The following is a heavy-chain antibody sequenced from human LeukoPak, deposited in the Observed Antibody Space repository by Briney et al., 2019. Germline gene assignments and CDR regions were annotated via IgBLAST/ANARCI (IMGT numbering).Heavy chain of an antibody. CDR1: GGSISSGGYY. CDR2: IYYSGST. J-gene: IGHJ3*02. V-gene: IGHV4-31*03. Sequence: SETLSLTCTVSGGSISSGGYYWSWIRQHPGKGLEWIGYIYYSGSTYYNPSLKSRVTISVDTSKNQFSLKLSSVTAADTAVYYCARDYDILTGPRGNDAFDIWGQGTMVTVSS. CDR3: ARDYDILTGPRGNDAFDI. D-gene: IGHD3-9*01.